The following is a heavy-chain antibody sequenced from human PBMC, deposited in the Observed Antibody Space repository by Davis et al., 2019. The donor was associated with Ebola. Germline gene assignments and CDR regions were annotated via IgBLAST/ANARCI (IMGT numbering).Heavy chain of an antibody. CDR1: GYTFTSYD. CDR3: ARRCSSTSCPSGGFDP. V-gene: IGHV1-8*03. CDR2: MNPNSGNT. D-gene: IGHD2-2*01. J-gene: IGHJ5*02. Sequence: ASVTVSCKASGYTFTSYDINWVRQATGQGLEWMGWMNPNSGNTGYAQKFQGRVTITRNTSISTAYMELSSLRSEDTAVYYCARRCSSTSCPSGGFDPWGQGTLVTVSS.